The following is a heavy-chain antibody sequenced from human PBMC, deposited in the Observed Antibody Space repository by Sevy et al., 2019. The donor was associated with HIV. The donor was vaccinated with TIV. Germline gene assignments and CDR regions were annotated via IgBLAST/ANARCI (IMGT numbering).Heavy chain of an antibody. D-gene: IGHD6-13*01. Sequence: GGSLRLSCAASGFTFDDYAMHWVRQAPGKGLEWVSGISRNSGSIGYADSVKGRFTISRDNAKNSLYLQMNSLRAEDTALYYCAKDIALIAAAGAFDIWGQGTMVTVSS. J-gene: IGHJ3*02. V-gene: IGHV3-9*01. CDR1: GFTFDDYA. CDR2: ISRNSGSI. CDR3: AKDIALIAAAGAFDI.